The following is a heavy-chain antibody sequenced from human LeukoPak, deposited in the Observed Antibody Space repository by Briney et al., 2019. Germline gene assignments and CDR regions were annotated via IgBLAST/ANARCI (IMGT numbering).Heavy chain of an antibody. Sequence: GGSLRLSCAASGFTFSNYGMLWVRQAPGKGLDWVAFVRYDGNNKLYADSVKGRFTISRDNSKNTLYLHINSLRAEDTAVYYCVKDNPLDYWGQGTLVIVSS. J-gene: IGHJ4*02. CDR1: GFTFSNYG. D-gene: IGHD1-14*01. CDR2: VRYDGNNK. V-gene: IGHV3-30*02. CDR3: VKDNPLDY.